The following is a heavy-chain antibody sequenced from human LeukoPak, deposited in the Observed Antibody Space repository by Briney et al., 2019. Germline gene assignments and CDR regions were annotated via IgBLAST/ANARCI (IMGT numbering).Heavy chain of an antibody. CDR2: ISAYNGNT. CDR1: GYTFTSYG. V-gene: IGHV1-18*01. Sequence: ASVKVSCKASGYTFTSYGISWVRQAPGQGLEWMGWISAYNGNTNYAQKLQGRVTMTTDTSTSTAYMELRSLRSDDTAVYYCARDFAQIVVVTALLPDYWGQGTLVTVSS. D-gene: IGHD2-21*02. J-gene: IGHJ4*02. CDR3: ARDFAQIVVVTALLPDY.